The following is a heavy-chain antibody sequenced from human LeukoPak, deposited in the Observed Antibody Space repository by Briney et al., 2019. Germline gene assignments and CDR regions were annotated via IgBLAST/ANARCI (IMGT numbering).Heavy chain of an antibody. D-gene: IGHD3-22*01. V-gene: IGHV4-39*07. CDR3: ARVRVAYYYGSSGYQSSIPFDY. Sequence: NASETLSLTCTVSGGSISTSSYYWGGIRQPPGKGLEWIGNIYYSGTTYTYYNPSLKSRVTMSLDSSKTQFSLKLSSVTAADTAVYYCARVRVAYYYGSSGYQSSIPFDYWGQRTLVTVSS. CDR2: IYYSGTTYT. J-gene: IGHJ4*02. CDR1: GGSISTSSYY.